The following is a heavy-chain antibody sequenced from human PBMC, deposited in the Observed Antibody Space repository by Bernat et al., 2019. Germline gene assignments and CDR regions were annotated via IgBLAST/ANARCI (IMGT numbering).Heavy chain of an antibody. D-gene: IGHD3-10*01. J-gene: IGHJ3*02. CDR3: AKSVVLSWSREPYDAFDI. CDR2: ITWNSGNI. Sequence: SGGGLVQPGRSLRLSCAASGFSLDHFAMHWVRQAPGKGLEWDSGITWNSGNIAYADSVKGRFTISRDNAKNSLYLQMNSRRLEDTALYYCAKSVVLSWSREPYDAFDIWGQGTMVTVSS. CDR1: GFSLDHFA. V-gene: IGHV3-9*01.